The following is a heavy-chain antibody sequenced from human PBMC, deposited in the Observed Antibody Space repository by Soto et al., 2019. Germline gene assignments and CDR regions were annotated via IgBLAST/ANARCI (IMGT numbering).Heavy chain of an antibody. CDR1: GFTFSDYY. Sequence: GGSLRLSCAASGFTFSDYYIHWIRRAPGKGLEWILYISGNGEIIQYAASARGRFTISRDNAENSAYLEMDSLRAEDTALYYCARDVDADFRTDFDYWGRGTLVTVSS. CDR3: ARDVDADFRTDFDY. V-gene: IGHV3-11*01. D-gene: IGHD4-17*01. J-gene: IGHJ4*02. CDR2: ISGNGEII.